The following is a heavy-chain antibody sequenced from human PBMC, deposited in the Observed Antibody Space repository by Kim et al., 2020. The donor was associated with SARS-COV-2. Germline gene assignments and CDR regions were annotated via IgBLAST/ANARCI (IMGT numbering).Heavy chain of an antibody. CDR3: ARDYEWGWHY. V-gene: IGHV1-18*01. CDR2: IGLYKGNM. D-gene: IGHD1-26*01. CDR1: GYSFGNYG. Sequence: ASVKVSCKPSGYSFGNYGFHWVRQAPGQGLEWMGGIGLYKGNMRYAQEFQGRLTMTTDASTTTAYMELRNLRSEDTAVYYCARDYEWGWHYWGQGATVT. J-gene: IGHJ4*02.